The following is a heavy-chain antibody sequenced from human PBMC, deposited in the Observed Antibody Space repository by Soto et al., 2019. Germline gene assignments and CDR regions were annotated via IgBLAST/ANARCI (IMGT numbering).Heavy chain of an antibody. J-gene: IGHJ4*02. D-gene: IGHD2-8*01. CDR2: ASNKANSYTT. V-gene: IGHV3-72*01. CDR1: GFTFSDHH. CDR3: DRLMGTSFDL. Sequence: EVQLVESGGGLVQPGWSLRLSCAASGFTFSDHHMDWVRQAPGKGLEWVGRASNKANSYTTAYAASVKGRFTISRDDSKNSLSLQMNSLKTEDTAGYFCDRLMGTSFDLWGQGTLVTVSS.